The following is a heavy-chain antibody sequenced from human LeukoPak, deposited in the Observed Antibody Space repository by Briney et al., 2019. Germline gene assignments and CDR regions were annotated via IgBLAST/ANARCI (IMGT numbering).Heavy chain of an antibody. CDR3: ATGGGILAPMETGYFDY. D-gene: IGHD3-16*01. CDR1: GYSFSDFY. J-gene: IGHJ4*02. CDR2: INPNSDGT. V-gene: IGHV1-2*02. Sequence: ASVKVSCKTSGYSFSDFYIHWVRQAPGQGLEWMGWINPNSDGTNYAQRFQGRVTLTRDTSITTAYMELNRLKSDDTAVYYCATGGGILAPMETGYFDYWGQGTLIAVST.